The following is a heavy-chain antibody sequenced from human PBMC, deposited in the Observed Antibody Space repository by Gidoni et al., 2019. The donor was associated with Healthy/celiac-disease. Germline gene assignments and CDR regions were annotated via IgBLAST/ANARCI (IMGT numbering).Heavy chain of an antibody. J-gene: IGHJ6*02. D-gene: IGHD3-9*01. CDR2: ISYDGSNK. CDR1: GFPFSSYA. Sequence: QVQLVESGGGVVQPGRSLRLSCSASGFPFSSYAMHWVRQAPGKGLEWVAVISYDGSNKYYADSVKGRFTISRDNSKNTLYLQMNSLRAEDTAVYYCARAGGILTGPYYYYYGMDVWGQGTTVTVSS. V-gene: IGHV3-30*01. CDR3: ARAGGILTGPYYYYYGMDV.